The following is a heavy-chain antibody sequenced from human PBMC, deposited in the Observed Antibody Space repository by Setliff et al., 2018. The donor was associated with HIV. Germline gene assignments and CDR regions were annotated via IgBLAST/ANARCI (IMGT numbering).Heavy chain of an antibody. CDR1: GFSLRTSGVG. CDR2: IYWDDDK. V-gene: IGHV2-5*02. D-gene: IGHD4-17*01. Sequence: SGPTLVNPTETLTLTCTFSGFSLRTSGVGVGWIRQPPGKALEWLALIYWDDDKYYSPSLKSRLTITKDTSKNQVVLTMTNMDPVDTATYFCVYRDYGGNPPRYYFDLWGQGTVVTVSS. J-gene: IGHJ4*02. CDR3: VYRDYGGNPPRYYFDL.